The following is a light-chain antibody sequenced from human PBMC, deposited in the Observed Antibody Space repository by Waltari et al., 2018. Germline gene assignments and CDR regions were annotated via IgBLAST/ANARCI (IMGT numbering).Light chain of an antibody. CDR3: SMYMGSGIWV. CDR1: SGSVSSTSY. J-gene: IGLJ3*02. CDR2: KGN. V-gene: IGLV8-61*01. Sequence: QTVLTQEPSLSVSPGGTVTLTCAFSSGSVSSTSYATWYQQTPGLPPRTLVYKGNGRSSGVPDRFSGSILGNKAALTITGAQADDESDYYCSMYMGSGIWVFGGGTKLTVL.